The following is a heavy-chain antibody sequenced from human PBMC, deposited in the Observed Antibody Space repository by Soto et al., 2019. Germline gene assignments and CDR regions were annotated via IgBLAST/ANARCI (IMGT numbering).Heavy chain of an antibody. V-gene: IGHV1-18*04. CDR3: ARVPRKIVAMVTGDY. CDR1: GYTFTSFG. D-gene: IGHD2-15*01. J-gene: IGHJ4*02. Sequence: QVQLVQSGPEVMKPGASVKVSCKTSGYTFTSFGISWVRQAPGQGLGWMGWISSNTGNTKYAEKFQGRVTLSTYTSTRTAFMELRSLRSDDTAVYYCARVPRKIVAMVTGDYWGQGTLVTVSS. CDR2: ISSNTGNT.